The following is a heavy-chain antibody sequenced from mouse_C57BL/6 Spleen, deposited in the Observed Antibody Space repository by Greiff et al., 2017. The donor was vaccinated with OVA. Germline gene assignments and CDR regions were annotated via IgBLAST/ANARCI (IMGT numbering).Heavy chain of an antibody. CDR3: ARSYYYGSSYLTSYYYAMDY. J-gene: IGHJ4*01. V-gene: IGHV1-72*01. Sequence: VQLQQSGAELVKPGASVKLSCKASGYTFTSYWMHWVKQRPGRGLEWIGRIDPNSGGTKYNEKFKSKATLTVDKPSSTAYMQLSSLTSEDSAVYYCARSYYYGSSYLTSYYYAMDYWGQGTSVTVSS. CDR1: GYTFTSYW. CDR2: IDPNSGGT. D-gene: IGHD1-1*01.